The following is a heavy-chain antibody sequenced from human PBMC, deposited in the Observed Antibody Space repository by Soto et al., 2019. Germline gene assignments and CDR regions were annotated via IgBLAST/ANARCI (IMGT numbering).Heavy chain of an antibody. CDR1: GFTFTSSA. CDR3: AAEASSGYYNWFDP. J-gene: IGHJ5*02. CDR2: IVVGSGNT. D-gene: IGHD3-22*01. Sequence: QMQLVQSGPEVKKPGTSVKVSCKASGFTFTSSAVQWVRQARGQRLEWIGWIVVGSGNTNYAQKFQARGTITRDMSTSTAYMELGSLRSEDTAVYYCAAEASSGYYNWFDPWGQGTLVTVSS. V-gene: IGHV1-58*01.